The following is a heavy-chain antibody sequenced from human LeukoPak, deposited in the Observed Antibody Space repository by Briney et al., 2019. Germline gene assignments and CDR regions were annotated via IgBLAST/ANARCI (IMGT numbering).Heavy chain of an antibody. CDR2: INPNSGGT. J-gene: IGHJ4*02. Sequence: ASVKVSCKASGYTFTGYYMHWVRQAPGQGLEWMGWINPNSGGTNYAQKFQGRVIMTRDTSISTAYMELSRLRSDDTAVYYCTPALNRGYSGYVTRFDYWGQGTLVTVSS. CDR3: TPALNRGYSGYVTRFDY. CDR1: GYTFTGYY. V-gene: IGHV1-2*02. D-gene: IGHD5-12*01.